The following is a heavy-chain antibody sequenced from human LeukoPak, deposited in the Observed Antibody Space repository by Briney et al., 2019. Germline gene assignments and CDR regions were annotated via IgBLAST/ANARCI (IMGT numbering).Heavy chain of an antibody. CDR1: GYSFTMFG. CDR3: VRDRGELPHSHFDY. Sequence: ASVKVSCKASGYSFTMFGISWVRQAPGPGLEWMGWISAYNGNTNSAQKFQGRVTMTTDTSTNTAYMEVRSLRSDDTAVYYCVRDRGELPHSHFDYWGQGSLVTVSS. V-gene: IGHV1-18*01. J-gene: IGHJ4*02. CDR2: ISAYNGNT. D-gene: IGHD1-26*01.